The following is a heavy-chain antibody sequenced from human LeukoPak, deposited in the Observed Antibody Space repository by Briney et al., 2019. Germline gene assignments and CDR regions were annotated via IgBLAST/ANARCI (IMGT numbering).Heavy chain of an antibody. CDR3: ARGKGRIYPHYYDSSGYPRRAVDI. J-gene: IGHJ3*02. Sequence: SETLSLTCTVSGGSISSSSYWGWIRQPPGKGLEWIGGIFYSGSTYYNPSLKSRVTISVDTSKNQFSLKLSSVTAADTAVYYCARGKGRIYPHYYDSSGYPRRAVDIWGQGTMVTVSS. CDR1: GGSISSSSY. D-gene: IGHD3-22*01. V-gene: IGHV4-39*07. CDR2: IFYSGST.